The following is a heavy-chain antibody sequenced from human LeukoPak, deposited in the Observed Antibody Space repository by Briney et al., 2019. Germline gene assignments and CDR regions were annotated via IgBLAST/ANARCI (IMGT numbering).Heavy chain of an antibody. V-gene: IGHV3-21*01. D-gene: IGHD3-10*01. CDR3: ARDMAPGGYFDY. CDR1: GFTFSSYW. J-gene: IGHJ4*02. Sequence: GGSLRLSCAASGFTFSSYWMSWVRQAPGKGLEWVSSISSSSSYIYYADSVKGRFTISRDNAKNSLYLQMNSLRAEDTAVYYCARDMAPGGYFDYWGQGTLVTVSS. CDR2: ISSSSSYI.